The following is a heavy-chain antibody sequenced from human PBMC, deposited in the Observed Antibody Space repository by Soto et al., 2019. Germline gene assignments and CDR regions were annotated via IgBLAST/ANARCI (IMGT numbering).Heavy chain of an antibody. V-gene: IGHV1-3*01. Sequence: ASVKVSCKASGYTFPRYAMNWVRQAPGQSPEWMGWTNPGNGNTKYSQRFQGRVTITRDTSASTAYMELSSLTSEDTAVYYCARRGALTSYYYGYYFDCWGQGTLVAVSS. J-gene: IGHJ4*02. CDR3: ARRGALTSYYYGYYFDC. CDR1: GYTFPRYA. D-gene: IGHD3-9*01. CDR2: TNPGNGNT.